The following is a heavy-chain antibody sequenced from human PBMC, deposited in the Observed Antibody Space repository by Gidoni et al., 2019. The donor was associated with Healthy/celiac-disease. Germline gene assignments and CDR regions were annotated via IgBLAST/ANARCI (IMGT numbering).Heavy chain of an antibody. V-gene: IGHV4-38-2*02. CDR3: ASGEYSHGPVDY. D-gene: IGHD5-18*01. J-gene: IGHJ4*02. Sequence: QVQPQESGPGLVKPSETLSLPCTVSGYSISSGYYWGWIRQPPGKGLEWIGSIYHSGSTYYNPSLKSRVTISVDTSKNQFSLKLSSVTAADTAVYYCASGEYSHGPVDYWGQGTLVTVSS. CDR1: GYSISSGYY. CDR2: IYHSGST.